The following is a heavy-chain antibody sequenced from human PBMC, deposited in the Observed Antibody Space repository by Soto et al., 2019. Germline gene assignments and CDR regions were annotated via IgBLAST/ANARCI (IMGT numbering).Heavy chain of an antibody. CDR3: ASGQTYYNDSSAYRFDH. CDR1: GGTFSRYT. J-gene: IGHJ4*02. D-gene: IGHD3-22*01. CDR2: IIPIFGTT. Sequence: QVQLVQSGAEVKKPGSSVKVSCKASGGTFSRYTISWVRQAPGQGLEWMGGIIPIFGTTNYAQKFQGRVTITADESMSTAYMDLSSLRSDDTAVYYCASGQTYYNDSSAYRFDHWGQGTLVTVSS. V-gene: IGHV1-69*01.